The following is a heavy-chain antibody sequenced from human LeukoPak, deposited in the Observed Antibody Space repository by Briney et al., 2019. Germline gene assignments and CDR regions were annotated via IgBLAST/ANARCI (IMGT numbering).Heavy chain of an antibody. CDR1: GYTFTDYY. J-gene: IGHJ3*02. V-gene: IGHV1-69-2*01. CDR3: ATLGGGGTAPVAFDI. CDR2: VDPEDGET. D-gene: IGHD3-16*01. Sequence: GATVKLSCKVSGYTFTDYYMHWLQQAPGKGLEWMGLVDPEDGETIYAEKFQGRLTITADTSTDTAYMELSSLRSEDTAVYYCATLGGGGTAPVAFDIWGQGTMVTVSS.